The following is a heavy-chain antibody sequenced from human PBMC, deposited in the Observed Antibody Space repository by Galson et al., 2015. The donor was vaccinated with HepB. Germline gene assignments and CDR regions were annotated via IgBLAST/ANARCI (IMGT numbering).Heavy chain of an antibody. CDR2: ISGSGGNT. CDR3: AKDLTTGAGARGDY. Sequence: SLRLSCAASGFTFSRYAMTWVRQAPGKGLEWVSVISGSGGNTYHADSVKGRFTVSRDNSKHTLFLQMNSLRDEDTAVYYCAKDLTTGAGARGDYWGQGTLVTVSS. D-gene: IGHD1-14*01. J-gene: IGHJ4*02. V-gene: IGHV3-23*01. CDR1: GFTFSRYA.